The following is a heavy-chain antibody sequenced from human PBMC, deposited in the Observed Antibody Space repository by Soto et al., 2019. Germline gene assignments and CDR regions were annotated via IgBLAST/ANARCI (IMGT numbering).Heavy chain of an antibody. Sequence: SETLSLTCTVSGGSISSYYWSWIRQPPGKGLEWIGYIYYSGSTNYNPSLKSRVTISVDTSKNQFSLKLSSVTAADTAVYYCARLPHGDREGYWGQGTLVTVSS. J-gene: IGHJ4*02. D-gene: IGHD4-17*01. V-gene: IGHV4-59*08. CDR2: IYYSGST. CDR3: ARLPHGDREGY. CDR1: GGSISSYY.